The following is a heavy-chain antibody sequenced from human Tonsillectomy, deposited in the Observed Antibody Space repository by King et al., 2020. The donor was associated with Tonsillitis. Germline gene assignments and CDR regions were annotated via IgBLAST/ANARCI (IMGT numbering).Heavy chain of an antibody. D-gene: IGHD3-9*01. V-gene: IGHV3-20*04. CDR3: ARDLLRYFDWSPSAY. Sequence: VQLVESGGGVVRPGGSLRLSCAASGFTFGDYGMNWVRQAPGKGLEWVSGIKWNGVSTGSADSVKGRFTISRDNAKNSLYLQMNSLRAEDTAVYYCARDLLRYFDWSPSAYWGQGTPVTASS. J-gene: IGHJ4*02. CDR2: IKWNGVST. CDR1: GFTFGDYG.